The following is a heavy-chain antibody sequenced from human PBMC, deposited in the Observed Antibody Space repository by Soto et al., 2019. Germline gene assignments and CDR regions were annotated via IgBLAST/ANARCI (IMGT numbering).Heavy chain of an antibody. V-gene: IGHV3-74*01. J-gene: IGHJ4*02. Sequence: EVQLVESGGGLVQPGGSLRLSCVVSGITFSTYRMHWVRQAPGKGLVWVSHIKSDGTVTHYTDSVRGRFIISRDNAKNPLFLQMNSLRAEDTAVYYCARANYDFWSGYYLDYWGQGTLVTVSS. CDR3: ARANYDFWSGYYLDY. D-gene: IGHD3-3*01. CDR2: IKSDGTVT. CDR1: GITFSTYR.